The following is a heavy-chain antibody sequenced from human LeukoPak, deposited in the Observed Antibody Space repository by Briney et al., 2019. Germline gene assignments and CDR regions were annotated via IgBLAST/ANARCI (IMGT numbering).Heavy chain of an antibody. CDR3: AKPIAAAGPDAFDI. J-gene: IGHJ3*02. CDR2: IYYSGST. CDR1: GGSISSYY. Sequence: PSETLSLTCTVSGGSISSYYWGWIRQPPGKGLEWIGSIYYSGSTYYNPSLKSRVTISVDTSKNQFSLKLSSVTAADTAVYYCAKPIAAAGPDAFDIWGQGTMVTVSS. D-gene: IGHD6-13*01. V-gene: IGHV4-39*01.